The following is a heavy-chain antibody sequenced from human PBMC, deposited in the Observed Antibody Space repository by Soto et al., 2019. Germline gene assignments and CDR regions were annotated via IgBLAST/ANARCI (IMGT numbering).Heavy chain of an antibody. J-gene: IGHJ6*02. CDR1: GFTFSDYY. CDR2: ISSSGSNI. CDR3: ARERVATPMVTYHYYYALDV. V-gene: IGHV3-11*01. Sequence: QVQLVESGGGLVKPGGSLRLSCVASGFTFSDYYMSWIRQAPGKGLEWVSYISSSGSNIYYADSVKGRFTISRDNAKNSLYLQMNSLRAEYSAVYYCARERVATPMVTYHYYYALDVWGQGTTVTVSS. D-gene: IGHD5-18*01.